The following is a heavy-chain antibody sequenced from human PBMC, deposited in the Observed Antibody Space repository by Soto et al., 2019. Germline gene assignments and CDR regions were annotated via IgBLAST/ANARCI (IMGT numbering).Heavy chain of an antibody. V-gene: IGHV4-34*01. CDR1: GGSFSGYY. Sequence: SETLSLTCAVYGGSFSGYYWSWIRQPPGKGLEWIGEINHSGSTNYNPSLKSRVTISVDTSKNQFSLKLSSVTAADTAVYYCARGPRIAAGDLADYWGQGTLVTVSS. J-gene: IGHJ4*02. D-gene: IGHD6-13*01. CDR2: INHSGST. CDR3: ARGPRIAAGDLADY.